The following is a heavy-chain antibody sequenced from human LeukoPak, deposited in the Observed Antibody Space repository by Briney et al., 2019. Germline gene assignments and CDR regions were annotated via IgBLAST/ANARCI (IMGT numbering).Heavy chain of an antibody. CDR2: IYTRGTT. J-gene: IGHJ2*01. CDR3: ARQPPDFWSGYYAMWNFDL. V-gene: IGHV4-4*09. CDR1: GGSISSYY. D-gene: IGHD3-3*01. Sequence: PSETLSLTRTVSGGSISSYYWSWIRQPPGKGLEWIGFIYTRGTTSYNPSLKSRVTISVDTPKSQFSLKVPSVTAADTAVYYCARQPPDFWSGYYAMWNFDLWGRGTLVTVSS.